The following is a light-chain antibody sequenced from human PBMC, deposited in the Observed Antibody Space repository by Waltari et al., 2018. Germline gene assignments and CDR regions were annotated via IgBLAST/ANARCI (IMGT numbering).Light chain of an antibody. CDR2: KAS. CDR3: QQYDTYPWT. CDR1: QNIKIW. J-gene: IGKJ1*01. V-gene: IGKV1-5*03. Sequence: TCPAEQNIKIWLTLYQQKQGKAPNLLIYKASSLQSGVPSRFSGSGSGTEFALTINSLQPDDFATYYCQQYDTYPWTFGHGTKVEIK.